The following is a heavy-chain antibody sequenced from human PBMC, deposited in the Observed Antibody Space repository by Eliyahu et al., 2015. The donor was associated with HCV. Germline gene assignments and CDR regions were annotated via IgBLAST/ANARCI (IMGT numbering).Heavy chain of an antibody. D-gene: IGHD6-19*01. CDR3: ASGGGGIAVAGTGGWFDP. CDR1: GGSITTYY. J-gene: IGHJ5*02. CDR2: IHYSGST. V-gene: IGHV4-59*01. Sequence: QVQLQESGPGLVKPSETLSLTCTVSGGSITTYYWSWXRQPPGKXLEWIGYIHYSGSTNYHPSLKSRVTISLDTSKNQFSLNLTSVTAADTAVYYCASGGGGIAVAGTGGWFDPWGQGTLVTVSS.